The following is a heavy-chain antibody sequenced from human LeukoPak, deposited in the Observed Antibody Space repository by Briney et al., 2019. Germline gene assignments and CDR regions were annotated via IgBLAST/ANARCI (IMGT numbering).Heavy chain of an antibody. CDR1: GFRFSSYW. Sequence: GGSLRLSCVASGFRFSSYWMSWVRQAPGKGLEWVANTNQDGSEKHYVDSVKGRISISRDNAKSSLYLQMNSLRAEDTAVYYCARVLRDYVEAFDIWGQGTMVTVSS. J-gene: IGHJ3*02. V-gene: IGHV3-7*01. CDR2: TNQDGSEK. D-gene: IGHD4-17*01. CDR3: ARVLRDYVEAFDI.